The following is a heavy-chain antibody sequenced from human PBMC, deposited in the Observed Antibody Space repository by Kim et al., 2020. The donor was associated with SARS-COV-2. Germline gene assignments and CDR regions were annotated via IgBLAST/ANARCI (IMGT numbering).Heavy chain of an antibody. CDR2: IYYSGST. D-gene: IGHD5-12*01. V-gene: IGHV4-31*03. CDR3: ARARAAGKYSGYVGLAFDI. J-gene: IGHJ3*02. Sequence: SETLSLTCTVSGGSISSGGYYWSWIRQHPGKGLEWIGYIYYSGSTYYNPSLKSRVTISVDTSKNQFSLKLSSVTAADTAVYYCARARAAGKYSGYVGLAFDIWGQGTMVTVSS. CDR1: GGSISSGGYY.